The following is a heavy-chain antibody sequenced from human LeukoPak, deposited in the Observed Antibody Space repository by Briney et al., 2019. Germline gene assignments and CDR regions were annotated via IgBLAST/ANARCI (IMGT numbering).Heavy chain of an antibody. CDR3: ARGSRYSGYYDSSASSGVFDY. CDR1: GYTFTGYY. CDR2: INPNSGGT. D-gene: IGHD3-22*01. Sequence: ASVKVSCKASGYTFTGYYMHWVRQAPGQGLEWMGWINPNSGGTNYAQKFQGRVTMTRDTSISTAYMELSRLRSDDTAVYYCARGSRYSGYYDSSASSGVFDYWGQGTLVTVSS. V-gene: IGHV1-2*02. J-gene: IGHJ4*02.